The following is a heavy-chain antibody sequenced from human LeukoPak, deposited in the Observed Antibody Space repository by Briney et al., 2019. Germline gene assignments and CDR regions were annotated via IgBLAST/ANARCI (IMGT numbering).Heavy chain of an antibody. CDR2: IIPIFGIA. V-gene: IGHV1-69*04. D-gene: IGHD3-3*01. CDR1: GGTFSSYA. J-gene: IGHJ6*02. Sequence: SVKVSCKASGGTFSSYAISWVRQAPGQGLEWMGRIIPIFGIANYAQKFQGRVTITADKSTSTAYMELSSLRSEDTAVYYCAREELRFLEWLSSAMDVWGQGTTVTVSS. CDR3: AREELRFLEWLSSAMDV.